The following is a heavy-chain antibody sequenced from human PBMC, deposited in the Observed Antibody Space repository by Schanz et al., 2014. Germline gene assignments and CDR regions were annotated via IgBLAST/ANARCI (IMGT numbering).Heavy chain of an antibody. CDR3: ARGGDYIVVLVAVTREYYYHAMDV. J-gene: IGHJ6*02. V-gene: IGHV1-18*01. CDR2: INGYNAHT. Sequence: QVQLVQSGAEVKKPGASVKVSCKASGYTFTSSGFSWVRQAPGQGLEWMGWINGYNAHTNYAQRLQGRVTMTTDTSTSTAYMELRSLRSDDTAVYYCARGGDYIVVLVAVTREYYYHAMDVWGQGTTVTVSS. CDR1: GYTFTSSG. D-gene: IGHD2-15*01.